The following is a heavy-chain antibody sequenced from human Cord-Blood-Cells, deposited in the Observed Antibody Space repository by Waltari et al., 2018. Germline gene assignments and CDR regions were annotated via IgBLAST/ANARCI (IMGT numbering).Heavy chain of an antibody. D-gene: IGHD1-26*01. V-gene: IGHV3-33*01. CDR1: GFTFSSYG. CDR3: ARDGSGSYSLDY. Sequence: QVQLVESGGGVVQPGRYLRLSCAASGFTFSSYGMHWVRQAPGKGLAWVALIWYDGSNKYYADAVKGRFTISRDNSKNTLYLQMNSLRAEDTAVYYCARDGSGSYSLDYWGQGTLVTVSS. CDR2: IWYDGSNK. J-gene: IGHJ4*02.